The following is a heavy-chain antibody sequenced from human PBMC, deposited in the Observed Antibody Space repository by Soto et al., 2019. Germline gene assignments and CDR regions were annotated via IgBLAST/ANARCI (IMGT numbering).Heavy chain of an antibody. D-gene: IGHD2-8*01. CDR3: ARDRMGSYYYYGMDV. Sequence: LRLSCAASGFTFSSYGMHWVRQAPGKGLEWVAVIWYDGSNKYYADSVKGRFTISRDNSKNTLYLQMNSLRAEDTAVYYCARDRMGSYYYYGMDVWGQGTTVTVSS. J-gene: IGHJ6*02. CDR2: IWYDGSNK. V-gene: IGHV3-33*01. CDR1: GFTFSSYG.